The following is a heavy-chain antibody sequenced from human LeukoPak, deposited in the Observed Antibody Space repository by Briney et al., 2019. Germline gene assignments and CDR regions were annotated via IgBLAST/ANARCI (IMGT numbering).Heavy chain of an antibody. CDR1: GYTFTSYY. Sequence: ASVKVSCKASGYTFTSYYMHWVRQAPGQGLEWMGIINPSGGSTSYAQKFQGRVTMTRDTSTSTVYMELRSLRSEDTAVYYCAREVGAGNSGPHFDYWGQGTLVTVSS. V-gene: IGHV1-46*01. CDR3: AREVGAGNSGPHFDY. CDR2: INPSGGST. J-gene: IGHJ4*02. D-gene: IGHD4-23*01.